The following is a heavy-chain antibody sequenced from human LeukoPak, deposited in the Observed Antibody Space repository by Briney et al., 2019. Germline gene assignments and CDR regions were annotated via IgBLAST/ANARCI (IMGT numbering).Heavy chain of an antibody. CDR3: ARHPNRGYSYGRREYYFDY. D-gene: IGHD5-18*01. CDR2: INHSGST. Sequence: SETLSLTCAVYGGSFSGYYWSWIRQPPGKGLEWIGEINHSGSTNYNPSLKSRVTISVDTSKNQFSLKLSSVTAADTAVYYCARHPNRGYSYGRREYYFDYWGQGTLVTVSS. V-gene: IGHV4-34*01. CDR1: GGSFSGYY. J-gene: IGHJ4*02.